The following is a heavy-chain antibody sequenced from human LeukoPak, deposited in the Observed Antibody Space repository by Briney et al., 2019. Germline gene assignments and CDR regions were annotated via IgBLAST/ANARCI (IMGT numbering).Heavy chain of an antibody. Sequence: SETLSLTCTVSGGSISSYYWSWIRQPAGKAPEWIGRIYSSGIINYNPSLKSRATMSLDNSKNQLSLKLSYVTAADTAVYYCARDTGKSGYPDYWGQGTLVTVSS. CDR3: ARDTGKSGYPDY. D-gene: IGHD3-3*01. CDR1: GGSISSYY. CDR2: IYSSGII. J-gene: IGHJ4*02. V-gene: IGHV4-4*07.